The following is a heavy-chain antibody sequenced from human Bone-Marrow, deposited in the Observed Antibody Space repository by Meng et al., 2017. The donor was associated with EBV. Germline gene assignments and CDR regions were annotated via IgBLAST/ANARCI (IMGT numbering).Heavy chain of an antibody. J-gene: IGHJ4*02. D-gene: IGHD3-10*01. CDR3: AKSRSSTPGVVDY. CDR1: GASVSGGTYH. V-gene: IGHV4-61*01. CDR2: IYDGGTT. Sequence: QGALQESGPGLVEPSETLALTCTVSGASVSGGTYHWSWIRQPPGKELEWIGYIYDGGTTIYNPSLKSRGTILVDASKNQFSLKLSSVTTADTAVYFCAKSRSSTPGVVDYWGQGTLVTVSS.